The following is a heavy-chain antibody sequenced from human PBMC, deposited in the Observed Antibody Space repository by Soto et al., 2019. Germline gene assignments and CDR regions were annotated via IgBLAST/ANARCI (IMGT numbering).Heavy chain of an antibody. Sequence: SVKVSCKASGGTFSSYAISWVRQAPGQGLEWMGGIIPIFGTANYAQKFQGRVTITADESTSTAYMELSSLRSEDTAVYYCARGRGAYSSHPGYYYYGVDVWGQGTTVTVS. CDR1: GGTFSSYA. V-gene: IGHV1-69*13. J-gene: IGHJ6*02. CDR2: IIPIFGTA. D-gene: IGHD6-13*01. CDR3: ARGRGAYSSHPGYYYYGVDV.